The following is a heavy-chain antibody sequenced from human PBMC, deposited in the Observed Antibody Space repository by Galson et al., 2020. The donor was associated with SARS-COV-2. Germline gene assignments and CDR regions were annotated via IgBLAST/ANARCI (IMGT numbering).Heavy chain of an antibody. J-gene: IGHJ5*02. CDR3: AREGYVVVLKGGFDP. V-gene: IGHV4-61*09. D-gene: IGHD2-2*01. Sequence: ETSETLSLTCTVSGGSISSGSYYWSWIRQPAGKGLEWIGHIYTSGSTNYNPSLKSRVSISVDTSKNQFSLKLSSVTAADTAVYYCAREGYVVVLKGGFDPWGQGTLVTVSS. CDR2: IYTSGST. CDR1: GGSISSGSYY.